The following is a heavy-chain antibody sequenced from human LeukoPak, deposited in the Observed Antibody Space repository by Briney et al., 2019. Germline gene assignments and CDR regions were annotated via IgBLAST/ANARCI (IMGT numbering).Heavy chain of an antibody. J-gene: IGHJ5*02. CDR2: IYKSAST. D-gene: IGHD1-7*01. Sequence: SETLSLTCTVSGGSISSSSYYWGWIRQPPGKGLEWIGYIYKSASTYYTPSLKSRVTISIDRSKNQFSLNLTSVTAADTAVYYCARGGGSFANYFDTWGQGTLVTVSS. CDR3: ARGGGSFANYFDT. V-gene: IGHV4-39*07. CDR1: GGSISSSSYY.